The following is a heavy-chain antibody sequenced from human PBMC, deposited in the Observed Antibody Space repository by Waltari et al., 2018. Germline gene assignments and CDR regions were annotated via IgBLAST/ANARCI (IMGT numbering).Heavy chain of an antibody. CDR2: ISAYNGNT. J-gene: IGHJ4*02. CDR1: CYTFTSYG. CDR3: ARERTYCSGGSCYEPVDY. Sequence: QVQLVQSGAEVKKPGASVKVSCKASCYTFTSYGISWVRQAPGQGLEWMGWISAYNGNTNYAQKLQGRVTMTTDTSTSTAYMELRSLRSDDTAVYYCARERTYCSGGSCYEPVDYWGQGTLVTVSS. V-gene: IGHV1-18*01. D-gene: IGHD2-15*01.